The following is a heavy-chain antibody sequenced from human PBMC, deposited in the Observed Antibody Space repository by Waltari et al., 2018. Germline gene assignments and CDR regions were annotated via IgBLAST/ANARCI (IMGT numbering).Heavy chain of an antibody. D-gene: IGHD2-8*01. Sequence: EVQLLESGGGLVQPGGSLRLSCAASGFTFSSYAMSWVRQAPGKGLEGVSVLYSGGSTYYTDYVKGQFTISRDNSKNTLYLQMNSLRAEDTAVYYCAKDGGVVLMVYAPYYFDYWGQGTLVTVSS. CDR2: LYSGGST. V-gene: IGHV3-23*03. CDR3: AKDGGVVLMVYAPYYFDY. CDR1: GFTFSSYA. J-gene: IGHJ4*02.